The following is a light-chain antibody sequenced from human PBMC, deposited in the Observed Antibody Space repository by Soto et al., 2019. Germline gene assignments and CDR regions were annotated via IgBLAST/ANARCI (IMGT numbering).Light chain of an antibody. CDR3: QQRSNWPRT. J-gene: IGKJ1*01. Sequence: EIVLTQSPGTLSLSPGERATLSCRASQSVSSSYLAWYQQKPGQAPRLLIYDASSRATAIPARFSGSGSGTDFTHTISSLEPEDFALYYCQQRSNWPRTFGQGTKV. CDR2: DAS. V-gene: IGKV3D-20*02. CDR1: QSVSSSY.